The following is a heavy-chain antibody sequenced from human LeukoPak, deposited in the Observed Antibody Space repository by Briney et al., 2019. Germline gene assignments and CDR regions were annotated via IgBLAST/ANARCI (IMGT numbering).Heavy chain of an antibody. CDR3: AKARSSWAGYFDY. V-gene: IGHV3-53*01. D-gene: IGHD6-13*01. CDR1: GFTVSSNY. Sequence: GGSLRLSCAASGFTVSSNYMSWVRQAPGKGLEWVSTVTTAGTNTDYADSVKGRLTIFRDNSENTLYLQMNSLRAEDTAVYFCAKARSSWAGYFDYWGQGTLVTVSS. CDR2: TTAGTNT. J-gene: IGHJ4*02.